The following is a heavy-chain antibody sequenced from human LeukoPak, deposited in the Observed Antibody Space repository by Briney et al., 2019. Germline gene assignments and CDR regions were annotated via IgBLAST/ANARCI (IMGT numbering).Heavy chain of an antibody. CDR1: GDSISNYY. CDR3: ARDLGSRYYNGLDV. V-gene: IGHV4-59*01. D-gene: IGHD6-13*01. Sequence: PSETLSLTCSVSGDSISNYYWSWIRQPPGKGLEWIGNIYYSGSTNYNPSLKSRVTISVDTSNNQFSLKLSSVTAADTAVYYCARDLGSRYYNGLDVWGQGTTVTVSS. J-gene: IGHJ6*02. CDR2: IYYSGST.